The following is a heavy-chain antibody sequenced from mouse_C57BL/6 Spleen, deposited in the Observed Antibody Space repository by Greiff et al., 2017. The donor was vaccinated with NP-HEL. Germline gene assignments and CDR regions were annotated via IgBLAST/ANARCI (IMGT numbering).Heavy chain of an antibody. V-gene: IGHV1-18*01. Sequence: EVQLQQSGPELVKPGASVKIPCKASGYTFTDYNMDWVKQSHGKSLEWIGDINPNNGGTIYNQKFKGKATLTVDKSSSTAYMELRSLTSEDTAVYYCARGGFDWDAMDYWGQGTSVTVSS. CDR2: INPNNGGT. D-gene: IGHD4-1*01. J-gene: IGHJ4*01. CDR1: GYTFTDYN. CDR3: ARGGFDWDAMDY.